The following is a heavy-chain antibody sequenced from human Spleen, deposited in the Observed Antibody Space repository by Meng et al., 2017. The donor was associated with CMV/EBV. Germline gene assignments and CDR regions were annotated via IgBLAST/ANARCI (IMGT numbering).Heavy chain of an antibody. V-gene: IGHV1-2*02. D-gene: IGHD1-20*01. CDR1: GYTLPSHY. Sequence: ASVKVSCKASGYTLPSHYMHWVRQAPGQGLEWMGWINPNSGDTDYPQKFQGRVTMTRDTSINTAYLDLSSLRSDDTAVYFCARDLGNVGITGPFDFWGQGTLVTVSS. CDR3: ARDLGNVGITGPFDF. CDR2: INPNSGDT. J-gene: IGHJ4*02.